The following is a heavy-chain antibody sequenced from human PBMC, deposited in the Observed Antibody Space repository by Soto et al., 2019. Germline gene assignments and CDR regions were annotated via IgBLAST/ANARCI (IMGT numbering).Heavy chain of an antibody. J-gene: IGHJ3*02. CDR2: IKQDGSEK. Sequence: GGSLRLSCAASGFTFSSYWMSWVRQAPGKGLEWVANIKQDGSEKYYVDSVKGRFSISRDNAKNSLYLQMNSLRAEDTAVYYCARDRSVYYGSGSSYAFDSWGQGTMVTVSS. D-gene: IGHD3-10*01. V-gene: IGHV3-7*03. CDR3: ARDRSVYYGSGSSYAFDS. CDR1: GFTFSSYW.